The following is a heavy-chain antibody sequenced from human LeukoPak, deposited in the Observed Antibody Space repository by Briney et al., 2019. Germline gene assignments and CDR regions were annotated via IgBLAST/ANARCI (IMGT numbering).Heavy chain of an antibody. V-gene: IGHV3-9*01. D-gene: IGHD3-9*01. CDR1: GFTFDDYA. J-gene: IGHJ3*02. CDR3: AKAAPILRYFDWLPRIDDAFDI. CDR2: ISWNSGSI. Sequence: GRSLRLSCAASGFTFDDYAMHLVRQAPGKGLEWVSGISWNSGSIGYADSVKGRFTISRDNAKNSLYLQMNSLRAEDTALYYCAKAAPILRYFDWLPRIDDAFDIWGQGTMVTVSS.